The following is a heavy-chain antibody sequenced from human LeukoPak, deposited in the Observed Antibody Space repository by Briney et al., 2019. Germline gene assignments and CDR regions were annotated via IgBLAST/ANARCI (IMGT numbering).Heavy chain of an antibody. CDR3: ARQRRGGYFDL. D-gene: IGHD3-10*01. Sequence: PSETLSLTCTVSGGSISSYYWSWIRQPPGKGLEWIGYIYYSGSTNYNPSLKSRVTISVDTSKNQFPLKLSSVTAADTAVYYCARQRRGGYFDLWGRGTLVTVSS. V-gene: IGHV4-59*08. J-gene: IGHJ2*01. CDR1: GGSISSYY. CDR2: IYYSGST.